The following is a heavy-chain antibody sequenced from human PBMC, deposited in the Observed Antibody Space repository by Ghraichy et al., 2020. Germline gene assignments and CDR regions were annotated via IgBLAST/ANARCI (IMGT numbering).Heavy chain of an antibody. Sequence: ASVKVSCKASGYTFTSYDINWVRQATGQGLEWMGWMNPNSGNTGYAQKFQGRVTMTRNTSISTAYMELSSLRSEYTAVYYCARTKGGLRYFDWLAVYYFDYWGQGTLVTVSS. CDR1: GYTFTSYD. V-gene: IGHV1-8*01. CDR2: MNPNSGNT. CDR3: ARTKGGLRYFDWLAVYYFDY. J-gene: IGHJ4*02. D-gene: IGHD3-9*01.